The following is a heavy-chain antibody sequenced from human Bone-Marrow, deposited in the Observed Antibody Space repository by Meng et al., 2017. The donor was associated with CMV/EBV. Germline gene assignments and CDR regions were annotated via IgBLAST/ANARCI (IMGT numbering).Heavy chain of an antibody. J-gene: IGHJ6*02. CDR3: AREYSGSYPYYYYGMDV. V-gene: IGHV3-66*02. D-gene: IGHD1-26*01. CDR1: GFTVSSNY. CDR2: IYSGGST. Sequence: GGSLRLSCAASGFTVSSNYMSWVRQAPGKGLEWVSVIYSGGSTYYADSVKGRFTISRDNSKNTLYLQMNSLRAEDTAVYYCAREYSGSYPYYYYGMDVWGQGTTVTVSS.